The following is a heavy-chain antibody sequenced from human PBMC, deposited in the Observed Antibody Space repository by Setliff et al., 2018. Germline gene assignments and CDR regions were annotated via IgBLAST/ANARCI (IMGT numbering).Heavy chain of an antibody. CDR3: ARDYTYYDFWSGPSSDAFDI. D-gene: IGHD3-3*01. Sequence: GGSLRLSYAASGFTFSSYSMNWVRQAPGKGLEWVSYISSSSSTIYYADSVKGRFTISRDNAKNSLYLQMNSLRAEDTAVYYCARDYTYYDFWSGPSSDAFDIWGQGTMVTVSS. V-gene: IGHV3-48*01. J-gene: IGHJ3*02. CDR2: ISSSSSTI. CDR1: GFTFSSYS.